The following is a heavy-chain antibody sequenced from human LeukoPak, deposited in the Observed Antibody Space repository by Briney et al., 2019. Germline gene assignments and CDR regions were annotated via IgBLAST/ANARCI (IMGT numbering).Heavy chain of an antibody. CDR2: ISAYNGNT. Sequence: RASVKVSCKASGYTFTSYGISWVRQAPGQGLEWMGWISAYNGNTNYAQKLQGRFTMTTDTSTSTAYMELRSLRSDDTAVYYCARERTVTRYHDAFDIWGQGTMVTVSS. CDR3: ARERTVTRYHDAFDI. J-gene: IGHJ3*02. V-gene: IGHV1-18*01. CDR1: GYTFTSYG. D-gene: IGHD4-17*01.